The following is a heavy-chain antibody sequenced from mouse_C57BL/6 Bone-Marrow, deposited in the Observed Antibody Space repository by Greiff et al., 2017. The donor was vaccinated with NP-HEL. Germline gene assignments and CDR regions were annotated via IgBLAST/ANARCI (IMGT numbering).Heavy chain of an antibody. J-gene: IGHJ4*01. CDR3: ARRSNFDYAMDY. V-gene: IGHV1-47*01. CDR1: GYTFTTSP. Sequence: VQLQQSGAELVKPGASVKMSCKASGYTFTTSPIEWMKPSHGKCLEWIGNFHPYNDDTKSIEKFKGKATLTVEKSSSTVYLDLSRLTSDDSAVYYCARRSNFDYAMDYGGQGTAVTVSS. CDR2: FHPYNDDT. D-gene: IGHD1-1*01.